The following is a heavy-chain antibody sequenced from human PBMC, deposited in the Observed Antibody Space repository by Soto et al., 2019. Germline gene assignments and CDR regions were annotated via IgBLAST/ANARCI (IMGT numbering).Heavy chain of an antibody. V-gene: IGHV4-34*01. Sequence: QVHLQQWGAGLLKHSETLSLTCAVNGGAFNGYYWTWIRQPPGKGLEWIGEINHSGSVDYNPSLNSRVTISIDTSKKQFSLTLTSVTAADTAVYYCARAGAALVRGSIGGFDYWGQGTLVTVSS. CDR1: GGAFNGYY. D-gene: IGHD3-10*01. CDR2: INHSGSV. CDR3: ARAGAALVRGSIGGFDY. J-gene: IGHJ4*02.